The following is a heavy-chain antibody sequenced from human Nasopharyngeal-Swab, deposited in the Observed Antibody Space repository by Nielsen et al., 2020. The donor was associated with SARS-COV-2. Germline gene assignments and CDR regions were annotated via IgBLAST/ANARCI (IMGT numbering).Heavy chain of an antibody. CDR2: INHRGGT. V-gene: IGHV4-34*01. J-gene: IGHJ5*01. D-gene: IGHD2-15*01. CDR1: GGSFSDNP. CDR3: ARGPDQVHSFAS. Sequence: SQTLSLTCAVYGGSFSDNPWSWLRLLPGKGLEWIGEINHRGGTAYRSSLKSRVSISVDTSKNQFSLELRSVTVADTAVYFCARGPDQVHSFASWD.